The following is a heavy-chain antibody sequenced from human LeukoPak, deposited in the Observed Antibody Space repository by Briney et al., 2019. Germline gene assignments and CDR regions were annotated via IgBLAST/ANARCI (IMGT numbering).Heavy chain of an antibody. Sequence: GGSLRLSCAASGFTFNSYGMHWVRQAPGKGLEWVALVSYDGSNQYYADSVKGRFTVSRDNSKNTVSLQMNSLRPEDTAIYYCAKDRPSTGYSSSWLDYWGQGALVTVAS. CDR1: GFTFNSYG. V-gene: IGHV3-30*18. D-gene: IGHD6-13*01. J-gene: IGHJ4*02. CDR2: VSYDGSNQ. CDR3: AKDRPSTGYSSSWLDY.